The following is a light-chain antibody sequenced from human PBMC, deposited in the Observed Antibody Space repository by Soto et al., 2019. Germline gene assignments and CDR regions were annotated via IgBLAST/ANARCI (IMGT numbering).Light chain of an antibody. CDR3: QQYTGPPTT. V-gene: IGKV3-20*01. CDR1: QIVSDSY. J-gene: IGKJ5*01. CDR2: GAS. Sequence: LLTQSPLTLSLYPGERATLSCRASQIVSDSYLAWYQQKPGQAPRLLIYGASTRATGIPDRFSGSGSGTDFTLTITRLEPEDSAVYFCQQYTGPPTTFGQGTRLEIK.